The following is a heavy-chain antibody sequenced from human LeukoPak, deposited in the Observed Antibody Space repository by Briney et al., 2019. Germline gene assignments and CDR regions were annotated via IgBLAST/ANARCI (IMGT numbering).Heavy chain of an antibody. J-gene: IGHJ5*02. Sequence: PSQCLSLAWAVDGGSVGGACWAWTRQPPGRWPGWISKVKHSPSTNYNPSLKTRVTISEDTSKNQFSLNLTSVTAADTAVYYCARGLGEGYPVTWGQGTLVTVSS. V-gene: IGHV4-34*01. D-gene: IGHD5-24*01. CDR2: VKHSPST. CDR1: GGSVGGAC. CDR3: ARGLGEGYPVT.